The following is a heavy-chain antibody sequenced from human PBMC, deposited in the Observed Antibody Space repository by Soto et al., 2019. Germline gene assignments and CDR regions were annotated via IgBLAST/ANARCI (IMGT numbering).Heavy chain of an antibody. Sequence: GGSLRLSRVASGFSFDIYAMHWVRQASGKGLEWVSSISSTSSYIYYADSVKGRFTISRDNAKNSVYLQMNSLRAEDTAVYYCARQYYRDSTAYYLLGYWGQGTLVTVSS. CDR3: ARQYYRDSTAYYLLGY. CDR2: ISSTSSYI. V-gene: IGHV3-21*01. J-gene: IGHJ4*02. D-gene: IGHD3-22*01. CDR1: GFSFDIYA.